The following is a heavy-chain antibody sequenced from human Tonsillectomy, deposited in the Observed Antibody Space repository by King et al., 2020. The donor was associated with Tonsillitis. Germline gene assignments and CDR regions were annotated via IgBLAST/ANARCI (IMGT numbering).Heavy chain of an antibody. CDR2: VRSNSYGGTT. D-gene: IGHD2-15*01. CDR1: GFSFGDYT. Sequence: VQLVESGGGLVQPGRSLRLSCTTSGFSFGDYTMSWLRQVPGKGLEWVGLVRSNSYGGTTEYAASAKGRFTISRDDSKSIAYLQMNSLKTDDPAVYYCSRDHSQGWSFPFDFWGQGTLVTVSS. V-gene: IGHV3-49*03. J-gene: IGHJ4*02. CDR3: SRDHSQGWSFPFDF.